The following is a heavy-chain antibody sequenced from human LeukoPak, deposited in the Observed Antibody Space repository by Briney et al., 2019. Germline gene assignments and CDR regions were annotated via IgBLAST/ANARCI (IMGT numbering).Heavy chain of an antibody. D-gene: IGHD6-19*01. V-gene: IGHV4-59*01. CDR1: GGSISSYY. J-gene: IGHJ4*02. Sequence: SETLSLTCTVSGGSISSYYWSWIRQPPGKGLEWIGYIYYSGSTNYNPSLKSRVTISVDTSKNQFSLKLSSVTAADTAVYYCARDEDSSGWYDYWGQGTLVTVSS. CDR2: IYYSGST. CDR3: ARDEDSSGWYDY.